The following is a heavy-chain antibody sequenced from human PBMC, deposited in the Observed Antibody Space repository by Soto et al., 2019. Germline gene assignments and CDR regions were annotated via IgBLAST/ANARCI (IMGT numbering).Heavy chain of an antibody. J-gene: IGHJ5*02. CDR3: ARDQQWLVWSWFDP. Sequence: VASVKVSCKASGYTFTSYYMQWVRQAPGQGLEWMGIINPSGGSTSYAQKLQGRVTMTTDTSTSTAYMELRSLRSDDTAVYYCARDQQWLVWSWFDPWGQGTLVTVSS. V-gene: IGHV1-46*01. CDR1: GYTFTSYY. CDR2: INPSGGST. D-gene: IGHD6-19*01.